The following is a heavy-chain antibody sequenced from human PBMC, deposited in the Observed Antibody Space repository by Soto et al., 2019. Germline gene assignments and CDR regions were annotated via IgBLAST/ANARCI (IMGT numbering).Heavy chain of an antibody. CDR1: GFTFSRYA. D-gene: IGHD3-10*01. Sequence: GGSLRLSCAASGFTFSRYAMSWVRQAPGKGLEWVSTVTGGGHTTYNADSVNGRFTISRDNSKNTLYLQMNNLRAEDTAIYYCVSPSGDLDVYVMDIWGPGSTVTVPS. CDR2: VTGGGHTT. J-gene: IGHJ6*02. CDR3: VSPSGDLDVYVMDI. V-gene: IGHV3-23*01.